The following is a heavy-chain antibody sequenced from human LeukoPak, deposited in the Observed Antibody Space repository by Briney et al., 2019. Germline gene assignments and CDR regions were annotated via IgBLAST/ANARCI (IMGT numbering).Heavy chain of an antibody. J-gene: IGHJ4*02. CDR1: GGSIRNSDYY. Sequence: TSETLSLTCTVSGGSIRNSDYYWGWIRQPPGKGLECIGIIYYSGSTYYNPSLKSRVTISVDTSKNQFSLKLSSVTAADTAVYYCASDYFDRTGYYGFIYWGQGSLVTISS. CDR2: IYYSGST. D-gene: IGHD3-22*01. V-gene: IGHV4-39*07. CDR3: ASDYFDRTGYYGFIY.